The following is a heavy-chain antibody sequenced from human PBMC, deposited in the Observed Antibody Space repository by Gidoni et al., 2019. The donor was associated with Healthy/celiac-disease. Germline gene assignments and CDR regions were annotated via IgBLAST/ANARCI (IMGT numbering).Heavy chain of an antibody. CDR1: GFTFSSYE. D-gene: IGHD3-10*01. CDR2: ISSSGSTI. J-gene: IGHJ6*02. CDR3: AREVLLWFGESPGYYGMDV. Sequence: EVQLVASGGGLVQPGGSLRLSCAASGFTFSSYEMNWVRQAPGKGLEWVSYISSSGSTIYYADSVKGRFTISRDNAKNSLYLQMNSLRAEDTAVYYCAREVLLWFGESPGYYGMDVWGQGTTVTVSS. V-gene: IGHV3-48*03.